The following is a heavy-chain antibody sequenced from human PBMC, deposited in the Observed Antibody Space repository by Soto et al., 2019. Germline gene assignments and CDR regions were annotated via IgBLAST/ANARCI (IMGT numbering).Heavy chain of an antibody. CDR2: ISWNSGSI. J-gene: IGHJ4*02. V-gene: IGHV3-9*01. CDR3: AKDAPKFGDYVPWYFHY. Sequence: DVQLVESGGGLVQPGRSLRLSCAASGFTFNDHSMHWVRQAPGKGLEWVSGISWNSGSIGYADSVKGRFTISRDNAKNSLFLQMNSLRPEDSAFYYCAKDAPKFGDYVPWYFHYWGQGTLVTVSS. CDR1: GFTFNDHS. D-gene: IGHD4-17*01.